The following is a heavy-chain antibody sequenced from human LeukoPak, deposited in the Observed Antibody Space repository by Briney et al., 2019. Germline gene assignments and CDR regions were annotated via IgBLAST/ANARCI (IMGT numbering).Heavy chain of an antibody. D-gene: IGHD3-10*01. CDR2: ITTSGGSP. J-gene: IGHJ4*02. CDR1: GFTFSSYG. V-gene: IGHV3-23*01. Sequence: GGSLRLSCAVSGFTFSSYGMTWVRQAPGKGLEWVSSITTSGGSPYYADSVKGRFTISRDNSKNTLDLQMNSLRAEDTALYYCAKHGSGSYYSQIDYWGQGTLVTVSS. CDR3: AKHGSGSYYSQIDY.